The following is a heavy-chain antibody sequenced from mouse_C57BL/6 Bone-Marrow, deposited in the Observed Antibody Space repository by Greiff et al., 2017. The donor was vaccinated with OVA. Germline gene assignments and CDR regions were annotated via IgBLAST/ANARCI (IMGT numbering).Heavy chain of an antibody. Sequence: VQLKESGPVLVKPGASVKMSCKASGYTFTDYYMNWVKQSHGKSLEWIGVINPYNGGTSYNQKFKGKATLTVDKSSSTAYMELNSLTSEDSAVYYCARGNSWYFDVWGTGTTVTVSS. J-gene: IGHJ1*03. V-gene: IGHV1-19*01. CDR3: ARGNSWYFDV. D-gene: IGHD2-1*01. CDR2: INPYNGGT. CDR1: GYTFTDYY.